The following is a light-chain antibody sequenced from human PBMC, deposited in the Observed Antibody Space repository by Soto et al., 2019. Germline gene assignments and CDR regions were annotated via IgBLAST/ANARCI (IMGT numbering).Light chain of an antibody. J-gene: IGLJ2*01. CDR2: EVS. CDR1: SSDVGGYNY. CDR3: SSYAGSNNFVV. Sequence: QSVLTQPPSASGSPGQSVTISCTGTSSDVGGYNYVSWYQQHPGKAPKLMIYEVSKRPTGVPDRFSGSKPGKTASLTVSGLQAEDEADYYCSSYAGSNNFVVFGGGTQLTVL. V-gene: IGLV2-8*01.